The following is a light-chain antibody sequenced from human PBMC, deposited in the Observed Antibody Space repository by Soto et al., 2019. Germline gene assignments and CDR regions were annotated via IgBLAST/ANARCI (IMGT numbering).Light chain of an antibody. Sequence: DVQMTQSPTSLSASVGDRVTITCRASQRLSRYLNWYQHKSGEAPKLLIFEASNLESGVPSRFSGSGSGTDFTLTITGLQPEDSAVYFCQHSYFIPYTFGQGTKLEI. J-gene: IGKJ2*01. V-gene: IGKV1-39*01. CDR2: EAS. CDR3: QHSYFIPYT. CDR1: QRLSRY.